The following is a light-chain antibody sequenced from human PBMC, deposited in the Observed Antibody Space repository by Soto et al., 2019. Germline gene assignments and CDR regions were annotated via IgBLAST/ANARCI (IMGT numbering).Light chain of an antibody. J-gene: IGKJ4*01. CDR1: QSVTSSY. Sequence: EIVLTQSPGTLSLSPGERATLSCRASQSVTSSYLAWYQQKPGQAPRLLIYGAASRATGLPDRFSGSGSGKDFPRTISRLEPEDFAVYYCQQYGSSPLTFGGGTKVEIK. CDR3: QQYGSSPLT. CDR2: GAA. V-gene: IGKV3-20*01.